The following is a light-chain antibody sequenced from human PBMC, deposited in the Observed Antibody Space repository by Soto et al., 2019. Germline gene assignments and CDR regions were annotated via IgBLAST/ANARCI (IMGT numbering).Light chain of an antibody. CDR1: SSNIGSNT. J-gene: IGLJ1*01. CDR2: RNN. V-gene: IGLV1-44*01. CDR3: QSHDSSLHASV. Sequence: QSALTQPPSASGTPGQRVTISCSGSSSNIGSNTVNWYQQLPGTAPKLLIYRNNQRPSGVPDRFSGSKSGTSASLAISGLRSEDEADYYCQSHDSSLHASVFGTGTKVTVL.